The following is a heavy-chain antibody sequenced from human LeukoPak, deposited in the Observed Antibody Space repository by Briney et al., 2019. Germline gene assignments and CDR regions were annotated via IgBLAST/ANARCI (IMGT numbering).Heavy chain of an antibody. CDR3: ARDRDYYDSSGPFDI. Sequence: PGGSLRLSCAASKFTFSSYWMHWVRQAPGKGLVWVSRINPDGSTTNYADSVKGRFTISRDNSKNTLYLQMNSLRAEDTAVYYCARDRDYYDSSGPFDIWGQGTMVTVSS. CDR1: KFTFSSYW. J-gene: IGHJ3*02. CDR2: INPDGSTT. V-gene: IGHV3-74*01. D-gene: IGHD3-22*01.